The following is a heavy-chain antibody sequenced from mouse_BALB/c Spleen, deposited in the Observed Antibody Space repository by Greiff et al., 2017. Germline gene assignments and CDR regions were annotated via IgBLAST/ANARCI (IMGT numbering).Heavy chain of an antibody. J-gene: IGHJ3*01. V-gene: IGHV5-4*02. D-gene: IGHD2-14*01. CDR2: ISDGGSYT. CDR1: GFTFSDYY. CDR3: ARSDRYDGKAWFAY. Sequence: EVHLVESGGGLVKPGGSLKLSCAASGFTFSDYYMYWVRQTPEKRLEWVATISDGGSYTYYPDSVKGRFTISRDNAKNNLYLQMTSLRSEDTAMYYCARSDRYDGKAWFAYWGQGTLVTVSA.